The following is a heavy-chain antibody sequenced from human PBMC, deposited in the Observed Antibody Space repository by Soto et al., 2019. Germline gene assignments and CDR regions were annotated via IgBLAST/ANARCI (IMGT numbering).Heavy chain of an antibody. Sequence: GGSLRLSCAASGFTFSNAWMSWVRQAPGKGLEWVGRIKSKTDGGTTDYAAPVKGRFTISRDDSKNTLYLQMNSVKTEDTAVYYCATAAGEAPGAFDIWGQGTMVTVSS. CDR1: GFTFSNAW. CDR3: ATAAGEAPGAFDI. V-gene: IGHV3-15*01. CDR2: IKSKTDGGTT. J-gene: IGHJ3*02. D-gene: IGHD3-10*01.